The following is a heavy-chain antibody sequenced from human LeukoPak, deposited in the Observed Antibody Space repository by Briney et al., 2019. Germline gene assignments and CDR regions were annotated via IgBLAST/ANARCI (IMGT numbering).Heavy chain of an antibody. J-gene: IGHJ3*02. V-gene: IGHV1-2*02. CDR2: INPRSGST. CDR3: ARDTGTISSRPAFDI. CDR1: GYSFTGYY. Sequence: GASVKVSCKGSGYSFTGYYIQWVRQAPGQGLEWVAWINPRSGSTKYAQKFQDRVTVTRDTSISTAYMELSRLRSDDTAVYYCARDTGTISSRPAFDIWGQGTMVTVSS. D-gene: IGHD6-6*01.